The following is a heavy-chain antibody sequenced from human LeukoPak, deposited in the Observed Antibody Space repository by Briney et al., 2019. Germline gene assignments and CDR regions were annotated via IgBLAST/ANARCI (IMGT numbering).Heavy chain of an antibody. Sequence: GGSLRLSCAASGFTFSNYLMYWVRQGPGKGLVWVSRISGDGRSTNYADSVKGRFTISRDNAKNTLFLQVNSLRADDTAVYYCARDRGYAFDIWGQGTMVTVSS. D-gene: IGHD3-22*01. V-gene: IGHV3-74*01. CDR1: GFTFSNYL. J-gene: IGHJ3*02. CDR2: ISGDGRST. CDR3: ARDRGYAFDI.